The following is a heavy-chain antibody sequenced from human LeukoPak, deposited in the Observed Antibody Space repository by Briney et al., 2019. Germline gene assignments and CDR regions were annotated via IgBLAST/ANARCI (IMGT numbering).Heavy chain of an antibody. Sequence: PSETLSLTCTVSGGSISSSSYYWGWIRQPPGKGLEWIGSIYYSGSTYYNPSLKSRVTISVDTSKNQFSLKLSSVTAADTAVYYCARMHASARWFGELYPDYWGQGTLVTVSS. J-gene: IGHJ4*02. CDR2: IYYSGST. CDR3: ARMHASARWFGELYPDY. V-gene: IGHV4-39*07. D-gene: IGHD3-10*01. CDR1: GGSISSSSYY.